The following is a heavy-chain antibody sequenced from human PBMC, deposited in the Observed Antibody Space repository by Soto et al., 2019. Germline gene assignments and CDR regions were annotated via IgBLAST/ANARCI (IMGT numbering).Heavy chain of an antibody. D-gene: IGHD3-3*01. J-gene: IGHJ6*02. CDR2: MNPNSGNT. CDR1: GYTFTSYD. CDR3: ACAYPGDFWTNGMDV. V-gene: IGHV1-8*01. Sequence: QVQLVQSGAEVKKPGASVKVSCKASGYTFTSYDINWVRQATGQGLEWMGWMNPNSGNTGYAQKFKGRVTMTRNTSIRTAYTELSSLRSEDTAVYYCACAYPGDFWTNGMDVWGQGTTVTVSS.